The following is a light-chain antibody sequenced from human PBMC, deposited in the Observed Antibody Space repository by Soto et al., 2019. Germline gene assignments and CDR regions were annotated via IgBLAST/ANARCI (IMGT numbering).Light chain of an antibody. CDR1: QSVSSN. CDR2: DAS. Sequence: SLLIQTPSTLSLSPGESATLSCQPSQSVSSNFSAWYQQKPGQAPRLLIYDASNRATGIPARFSGSGSGTDFTLTISSLEPEDFAVYYCQQRSNWPRTFGGGTKVDI. CDR3: QQRSNWPRT. J-gene: IGKJ4*01. V-gene: IGKV3-11*01.